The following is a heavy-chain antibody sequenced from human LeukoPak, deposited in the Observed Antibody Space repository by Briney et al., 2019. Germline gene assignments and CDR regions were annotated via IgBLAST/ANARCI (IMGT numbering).Heavy chain of an antibody. V-gene: IGHV4-34*01. J-gene: IGHJ6*03. CDR2: INHSGST. CDR3: ARARASIAAAPLFYYYYYMDV. Sequence: SETLSLTCAVYSGSFSGYYWSWIRQPPGKGLEWIGEINHSGSTNYNPSLKSRVTISVDTSKNQFSLKLSSVTAADTAVYYCARARASIAAAPLFYYYYYMDVWGKGTTVTVSS. D-gene: IGHD6-13*01. CDR1: SGSFSGYY.